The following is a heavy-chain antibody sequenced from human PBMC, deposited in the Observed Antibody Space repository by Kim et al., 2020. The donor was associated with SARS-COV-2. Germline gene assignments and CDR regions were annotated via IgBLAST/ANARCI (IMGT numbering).Heavy chain of an antibody. Sequence: SVKVSCKASGGTFSSYAISWVRQAPGQGLEWMGRIIPILGIANYAQKFQGRVTITADKSTSTAYMELSSLRSEDTAVYYCARLGGYYYGSGSHYYYGMDVWGQGTTVTVSS. V-gene: IGHV1-69*04. CDR2: IIPILGIA. CDR1: GGTFSSYA. CDR3: ARLGGYYYGSGSHYYYGMDV. J-gene: IGHJ6*02. D-gene: IGHD3-10*01.